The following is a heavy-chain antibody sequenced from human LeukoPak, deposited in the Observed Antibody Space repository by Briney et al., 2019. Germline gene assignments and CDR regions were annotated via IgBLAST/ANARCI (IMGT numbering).Heavy chain of an antibody. Sequence: VQPGGSLRLSCEVSGFTFSSYGMSWVRQAPGRGLEWVSVIYSGDNTYYADSVKGRFTISRDNSKNTLYPQMNSLRAEDTAVYYCARGYSNLHDDSRGYYIDYWGQGTLVTVSS. CDR2: IYSGDNT. CDR3: ARGYSNLHDDSRGYYIDY. V-gene: IGHV3-66*01. J-gene: IGHJ4*02. D-gene: IGHD3-22*01. CDR1: GFTFSSYG.